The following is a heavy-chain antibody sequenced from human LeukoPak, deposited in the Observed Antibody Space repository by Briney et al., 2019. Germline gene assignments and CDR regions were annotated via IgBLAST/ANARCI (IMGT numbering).Heavy chain of an antibody. CDR3: ARDVGYSSSSLGYFDY. CDR2: INPSGGST. CDR1: GYTFTSYY. D-gene: IGHD6-6*01. J-gene: IGHJ4*02. Sequence: ASVKVSCKASGYTFTSYYMHWVRQAPGHGLEWMGIINPSGGSTSYARKFQGRVTMTRDTSTSTVYMELSSLRSEDTAVYYCARDVGYSSSSLGYFDYWGQGTLVTVSS. V-gene: IGHV1-46*01.